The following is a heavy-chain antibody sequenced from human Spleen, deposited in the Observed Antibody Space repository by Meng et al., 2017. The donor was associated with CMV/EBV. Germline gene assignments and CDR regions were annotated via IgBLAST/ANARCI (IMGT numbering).Heavy chain of an antibody. J-gene: IGHJ4*02. CDR2: IHHSGSA. CDR1: GGSRSSGNYY. CDR3: ASFDHIPRRNYFDY. V-gene: IGHV4-30-4*01. Sequence: QVHLQESGPGLVGPSQTLSLTCTVSGGSRSSGNYYWSWIRQPPGKGLEWIGYIHHSGSAYYNPSLKSRVSISVDTSKNQFSLNLNSMTAADTAVYYCASFDHIPRRNYFDYWGQGTLVTVSS. D-gene: IGHD2-21*01.